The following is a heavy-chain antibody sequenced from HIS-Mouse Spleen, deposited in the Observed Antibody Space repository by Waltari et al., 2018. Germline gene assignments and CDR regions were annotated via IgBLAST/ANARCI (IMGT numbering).Heavy chain of an antibody. CDR1: GFTFSSYG. CDR3: AKIRVGATDY. J-gene: IGHJ4*02. CDR2: IAYDGINK. Sequence: QVQLVESGGGVVQPGRSLRLSCAASGFTFSSYGMHWVRQAPGKGLEWVAVIAYDGINKNYADSVKGRFTISRDNSKNTLYLQMNSLRAEDTAVYYCAKIRVGATDYWGQGTLVTVSS. D-gene: IGHD1-26*01. V-gene: IGHV3-30*18.